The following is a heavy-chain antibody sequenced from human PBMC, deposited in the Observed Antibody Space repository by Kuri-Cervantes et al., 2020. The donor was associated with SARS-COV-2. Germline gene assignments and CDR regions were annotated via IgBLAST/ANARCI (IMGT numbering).Heavy chain of an antibody. CDR2: IYYSGST. D-gene: IGHD5-12*01. CDR3: AREGGYRWFDP. V-gene: IGHV4-61*01. J-gene: IGHJ5*02. Sequence: GSLRLSCTVPGGSVSSVSYYWSWIRQPPGKGLEWIGYIYYSGSTNYNPSLKSRVTISVDTSKNQFSLKLSSVTAADTAVYYCAREGGYRWFDPWGQGTLVTVSS. CDR1: GGSVSSVSYY.